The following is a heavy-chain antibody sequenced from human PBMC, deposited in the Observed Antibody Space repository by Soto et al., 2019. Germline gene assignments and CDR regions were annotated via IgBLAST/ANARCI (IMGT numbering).Heavy chain of an antibody. CDR1: GFSLSTSGVG. V-gene: IGHV2-5*02. CDR2: IYWDDDK. D-gene: IGHD3-10*01. J-gene: IGHJ5*02. CDR3: AHELVRGVINAWLDP. Sequence: GPPLVNPTQTLTLTCTFSGFSLSTSGVGVGWIRQPPGKALEWLALIYWDDDKRYSPSLESRLTITKDTSKNQVVLTMTNMDPVDTATYYCAHELVRGVINAWLDPWGQGTLVTVSS.